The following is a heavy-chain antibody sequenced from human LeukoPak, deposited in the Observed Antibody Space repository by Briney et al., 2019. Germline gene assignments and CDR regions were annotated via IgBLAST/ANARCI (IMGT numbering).Heavy chain of an antibody. CDR2: IIPIFGIA. V-gene: IGHV1-69*04. CDR3: ARNVEDYYDSSGYYYPFDD. CDR1: GGTFSSYA. Sequence: SVKVSCKASGGTFSSYAISWVRQAPGQGLEWMGRIIPIFGIANYAQKFQGRVTITADKSTSTAYMELSSLRSEDTAVYYCARNVEDYYDSSGYYYPFDDWGKGTLVTVSS. J-gene: IGHJ4*02. D-gene: IGHD3-22*01.